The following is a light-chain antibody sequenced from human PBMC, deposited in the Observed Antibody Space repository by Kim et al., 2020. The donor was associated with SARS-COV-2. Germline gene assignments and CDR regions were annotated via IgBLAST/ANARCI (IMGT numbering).Light chain of an antibody. Sequence: DIVMTQSPESLAVSLGGRATINCKSSRSVLYSSNNRNYLAWYQQKPGQPPKLLIYWASTRESGVPDRLSGSGSGTSFNLTISCLQAEDVAIYYCQQYYSTPLTFGGGTKLEIK. J-gene: IGKJ4*01. V-gene: IGKV4-1*01. CDR3: QQYYSTPLT. CDR1: RSVLYSSNNRNY. CDR2: WAS.